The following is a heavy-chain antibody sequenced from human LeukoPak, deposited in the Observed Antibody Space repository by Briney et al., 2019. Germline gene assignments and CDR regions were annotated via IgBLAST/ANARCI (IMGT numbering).Heavy chain of an antibody. V-gene: IGHV3-23*01. CDR1: GFTFSSYA. J-gene: IGHJ4*02. CDR3: ARAQPPTYYDFWSGSGFDY. D-gene: IGHD3-3*01. CDR2: ISGSGGST. Sequence: GGSLRLSCAASGFTFSSYAMSWVRQAPGKGLEWVSAISGSGGSTYYADSVKGRFTISRDNSKNTLYLQMNSLRAEDTAVYYCARAQPPTYYDFWSGSGFDYWGQGTLVTVSS.